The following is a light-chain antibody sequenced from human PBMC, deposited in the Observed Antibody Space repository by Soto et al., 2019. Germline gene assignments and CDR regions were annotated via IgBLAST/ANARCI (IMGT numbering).Light chain of an antibody. CDR3: QQANSFPWT. CDR2: SAS. CDR1: QGVSSW. Sequence: DIQMTQSPSSVSASVGDRVTITCRSSQGVSSWLAWYQKKPGKAPKLLIYSASSLQSGVPSRFSGSGSGTDFTLTISSLQTEDFATYSCQQANSFPWTFVQGTKVEIK. V-gene: IGKV1-12*01. J-gene: IGKJ1*01.